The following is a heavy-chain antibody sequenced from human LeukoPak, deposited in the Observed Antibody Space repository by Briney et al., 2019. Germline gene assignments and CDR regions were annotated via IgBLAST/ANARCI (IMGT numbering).Heavy chain of an antibody. Sequence: ASVKVSCKASGYTFTGYYMHWVRQAPGQGLEWMGWINPNSGGTNYAQKFQGRVTVTRDTSISTAYMELSRLRSDDTAVYYCARENSGSYFELDYWGQGTLVTVSS. CDR1: GYTFTGYY. D-gene: IGHD1-26*01. CDR3: ARENSGSYFELDY. J-gene: IGHJ4*02. V-gene: IGHV1-2*02. CDR2: INPNSGGT.